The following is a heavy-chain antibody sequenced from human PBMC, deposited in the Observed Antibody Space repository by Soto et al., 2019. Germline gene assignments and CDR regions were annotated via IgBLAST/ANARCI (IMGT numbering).Heavy chain of an antibody. D-gene: IGHD6-13*01. J-gene: IGHJ4*02. Sequence: ASVKVSCKASGYTFTSYDINWVRQAPGQGLEWMGWMNPNSGNTGYAQKLQGRVTMTRDTSTSTAYMELRSLRSEDTAVYYCARVLTAAGFDFWGQGTLVTVSS. CDR2: MNPNSGNT. CDR1: GYTFTSYD. V-gene: IGHV1-8*01. CDR3: ARVLTAAGFDF.